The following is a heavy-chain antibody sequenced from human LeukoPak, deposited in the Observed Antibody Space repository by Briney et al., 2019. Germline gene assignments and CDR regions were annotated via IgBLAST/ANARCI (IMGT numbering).Heavy chain of an antibody. J-gene: IGHJ3*02. CDR2: INHSGST. V-gene: IGHV4-34*01. CDR1: GGSFSGYY. CDR3: ARGAPRCYSFRAHFDAFDI. Sequence: SETLSLTCAVYGGSFSGYYWSWIRQPPGKGLEWIGEINHSGSTNYNPSLKSRVTISVDTSKNQFSLKLSSVTAADTAVYYCARGAPRCYSFRAHFDAFDIWGQGTMVTVSS. D-gene: IGHD2-21*01.